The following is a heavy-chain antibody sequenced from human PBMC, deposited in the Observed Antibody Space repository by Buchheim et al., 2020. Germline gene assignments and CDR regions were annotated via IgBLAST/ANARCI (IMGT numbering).Heavy chain of an antibody. J-gene: IGHJ6*03. V-gene: IGHV4-34*09. D-gene: IGHD2-2*01. CDR3: ARGKGDIVVVPAAKALYYYYMDV. Sequence: QVQLQESGPGLVKPSQTLSLTCAVYGGSFSGYYWSWIRQPPGKGLEWIGEINHSGSTNYNPSLKSRVTISVDTSKNQFSLKLSSVTAADTAVYYCARGKGDIVVVPAAKALYYYYMDVWGKGTT. CDR2: INHSGST. CDR1: GGSFSGYY.